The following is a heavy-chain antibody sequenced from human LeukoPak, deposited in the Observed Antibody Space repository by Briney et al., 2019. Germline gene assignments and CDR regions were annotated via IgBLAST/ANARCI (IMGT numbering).Heavy chain of an antibody. Sequence: GASVKVSCKASGYTFTSYGISWVRQAPGQGLEWMGWISAYNGNTSYAQKLQGRVTMTTDTSTSTAYMELRSLRSDDTAVYYCARDRCSSTSCYTSSFVDYWGQGTLVTVSS. CDR1: GYTFTSYG. CDR3: ARDRCSSTSCYTSSFVDY. D-gene: IGHD2-2*02. CDR2: ISAYNGNT. J-gene: IGHJ4*02. V-gene: IGHV1-18*01.